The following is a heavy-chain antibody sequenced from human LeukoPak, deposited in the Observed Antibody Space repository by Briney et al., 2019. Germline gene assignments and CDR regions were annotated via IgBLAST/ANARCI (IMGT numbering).Heavy chain of an antibody. Sequence: GGSLRLSCAASGFTFSSYGMNWVRQAPGKGLEWVSGISGDAGRTYYADSVKGRFTIYRDNSKNTLYLQMNSLRAEDTAVYYCARHLSGITGYTYGRGIDYWGQGTLVTVSS. CDR1: GFTFSSYG. D-gene: IGHD5-18*01. V-gene: IGHV3-23*01. CDR3: ARHLSGITGYTYGRGIDY. J-gene: IGHJ4*02. CDR2: ISGDAGRT.